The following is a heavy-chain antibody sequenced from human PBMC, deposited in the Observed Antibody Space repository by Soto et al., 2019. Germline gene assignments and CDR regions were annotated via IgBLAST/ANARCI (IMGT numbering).Heavy chain of an antibody. Sequence: EVQLLESGGGLVQPGGSLRLSCTASGFTFSNYAMTWVRQAPGKGLQWVSTISGSGGSTYYADSVKGRFTISRDNSENTLYLQMNSLRAEDTAVYYCAKAREAMIVMVTPTDYWGQGTLVTVSS. CDR1: GFTFSNYA. V-gene: IGHV3-23*01. CDR3: AKAREAMIVMVTPTDY. J-gene: IGHJ4*02. D-gene: IGHD3-22*01. CDR2: ISGSGGST.